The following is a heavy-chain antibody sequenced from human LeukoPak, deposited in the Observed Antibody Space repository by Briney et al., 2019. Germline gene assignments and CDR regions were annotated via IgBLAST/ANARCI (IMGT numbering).Heavy chain of an antibody. J-gene: IGHJ4*02. D-gene: IGHD4-23*01. CDR2: IASDGSST. Sequence: GWSLRLSCAASGFTFSSYWMNWVRQAPGKGLVWVSRIASDGSSTTYADSVKGRFSISRDNAKNTLYLQMNSLRVEDTAVYYCARGRPHGNDYWGQGTLVTVSS. V-gene: IGHV3-74*01. CDR3: ARGRPHGNDY. CDR1: GFTFSSYW.